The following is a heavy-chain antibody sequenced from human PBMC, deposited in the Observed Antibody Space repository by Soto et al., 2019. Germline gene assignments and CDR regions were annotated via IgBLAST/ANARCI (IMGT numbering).Heavy chain of an antibody. CDR2: INPSGGST. D-gene: IGHD1-26*01. CDR3: ARDLRRWEIPYVDGMDV. V-gene: IGHV1-46*01. Sequence: VASVEVSCKASGYTFTSYYMHWVRQAPGQGLEWMGIINPSGGSTSYAQKFQGRVTMTRDTSTSTVYMELSSLRSEDTAVYYCARDLRRWEIPYVDGMDVWGQGTTVTVSS. J-gene: IGHJ6*02. CDR1: GYTFTSYY.